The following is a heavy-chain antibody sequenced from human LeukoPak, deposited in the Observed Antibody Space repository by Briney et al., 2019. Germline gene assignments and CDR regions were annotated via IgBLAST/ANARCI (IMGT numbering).Heavy chain of an antibody. J-gene: IGHJ6*02. CDR2: IYSGGST. CDR1: GFTVSSNY. Sequence: PGGSLRLSCAASGFTVSSNYMSWVRQAPGKGLEWVSVIYSGGSTYYADSVKGGFTISRDNSKNTLYLQMNSLRAEDTAVYYCAGVEEQQLARGIYYYYGMDVWGQGTTVTVSS. D-gene: IGHD6-13*01. CDR3: AGVEEQQLARGIYYYYGMDV. V-gene: IGHV3-66*01.